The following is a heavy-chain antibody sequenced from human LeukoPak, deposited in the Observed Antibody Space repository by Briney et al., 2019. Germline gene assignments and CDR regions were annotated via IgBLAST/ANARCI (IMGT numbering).Heavy chain of an antibody. J-gene: IGHJ4*02. CDR2: IYYSGST. V-gene: IGHV4-39*07. CDR1: GGSISSSSYY. Sequence: SETLSLTCTVSGGSISSSSYYWGWIRQPPGKGLEWIGSIYYSGSTYYNPSLKSRVTISVDTSKNQFSLKLSSVTAADTAVYYCARTGAGGVVVVDYWGQGTLVTVSS. D-gene: IGHD3-22*01. CDR3: ARTGAGGVVVVDY.